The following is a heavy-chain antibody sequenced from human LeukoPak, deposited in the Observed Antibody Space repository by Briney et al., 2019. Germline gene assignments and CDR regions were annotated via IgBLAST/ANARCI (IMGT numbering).Heavy chain of an antibody. CDR1: GYTFTGYY. D-gene: IGHD3-16*02. CDR3: VIWGSYRAFDY. CDR2: INPNSGGT. Sequence: ASVTVSCKASGYTFTGYYIHWVRQAPGQGLEWMGWINPNSGGTNYAQHFQGWVTMTRDTSISTVYMELSRLRSDDTAVYYCVIWGSYRAFDYWGQGTLVTVSS. V-gene: IGHV1-2*04. J-gene: IGHJ4*02.